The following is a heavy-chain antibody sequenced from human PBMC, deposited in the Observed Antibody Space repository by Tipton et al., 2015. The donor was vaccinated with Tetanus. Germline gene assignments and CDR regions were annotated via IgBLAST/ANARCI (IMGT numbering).Heavy chain of an antibody. Sequence: SLRLSCAASGFTFSRYGMNWVRQAPGKGLEWVSYISSSNSPIYYADSVKGRFTISRDNAKNSLYLQMNSLRDGDTAVYYCVRDSGSWDYYYYGMDVWGQGTTVTVSS. V-gene: IGHV3-48*02. J-gene: IGHJ6*02. D-gene: IGHD2-15*01. CDR2: ISSSNSPI. CDR3: VRDSGSWDYYYYGMDV. CDR1: GFTFSRYG.